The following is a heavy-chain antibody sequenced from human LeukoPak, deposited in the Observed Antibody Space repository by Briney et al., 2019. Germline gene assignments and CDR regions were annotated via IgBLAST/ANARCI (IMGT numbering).Heavy chain of an antibody. CDR2: INPKSGDT. CDR3: AITPTYYDILTGYYEYGMDV. Sequence: ASVKVSCKASGYTLTAYYTHWVRQAPGQGLEWLGRINPKSGDTHYPQKFQGRVTMTRDTSISTAYMELSRLRSDDTAVYYCAITPTYYDILTGYYEYGMDVWGQGTTVTVSS. CDR1: GYTLTAYY. D-gene: IGHD3-9*01. J-gene: IGHJ6*02. V-gene: IGHV1-2*06.